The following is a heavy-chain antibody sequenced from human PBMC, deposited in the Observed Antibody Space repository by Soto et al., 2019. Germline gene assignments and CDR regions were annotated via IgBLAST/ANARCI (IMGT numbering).Heavy chain of an antibody. D-gene: IGHD6-19*01. Sequence: QVQLVQSGAEVKKPGASVKVSCKASGYTFTSYDINWVRQATGQGLEWMGWMNPNSGNTGYAQKFQGRVTMTRNTSISTTYKELGRLRSEGPGVFYCARTFSSGTDAFDIWGQGTMVTVSS. CDR1: GYTFTSYD. CDR3: ARTFSSGTDAFDI. CDR2: MNPNSGNT. J-gene: IGHJ3*02. V-gene: IGHV1-8*01.